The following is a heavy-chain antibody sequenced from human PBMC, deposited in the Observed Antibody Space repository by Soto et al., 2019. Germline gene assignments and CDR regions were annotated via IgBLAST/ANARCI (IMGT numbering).Heavy chain of an antibody. CDR1: GGSIRSSNW. V-gene: IGHV4-4*02. J-gene: IGHJ4*02. D-gene: IGHD1-26*01. CDR2: IYHSGST. CDR3: AREGRVGGTRPFEY. Sequence: QVQLQESGPGLVKPSGTLSLICAVSGGSIRSSNWWSWVRQPPGKGLEWIGEIYHSGSTNYNPSLKSRVTISVDTSKNHFSLRLRSMTAADTAVYYCAREGRVGGTRPFEYWGQGTLVTVSS.